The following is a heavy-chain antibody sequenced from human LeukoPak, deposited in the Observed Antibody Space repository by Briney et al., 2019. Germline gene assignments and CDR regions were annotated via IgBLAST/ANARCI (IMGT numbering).Heavy chain of an antibody. CDR3: ARGPYILTGYSFDY. V-gene: IGHV4-34*01. CDR2: INHSGST. Sequence: PSETLSLTCAVYGGSFSGYYWSWIRQPPGKGLEWIGEINHSGSTNYNPSLKSRVTISVDTSKNQFSLKLSSVTAADTAVYYCARGPYILTGYSFDYWGQGTLVTVSS. J-gene: IGHJ4*02. CDR1: GGSFSGYY. D-gene: IGHD3-9*01.